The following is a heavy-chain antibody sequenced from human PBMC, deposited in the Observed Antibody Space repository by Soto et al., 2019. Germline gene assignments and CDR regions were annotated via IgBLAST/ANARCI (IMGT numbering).Heavy chain of an antibody. CDR3: AKADRQYCGGGSCYVGGFDY. J-gene: IGHJ4*02. D-gene: IGHD2-15*01. CDR2: ISGSGGST. V-gene: IGHV3-23*01. Sequence: EVQLLESGGGLVQPGGSLRLSCAASGFTFSSYAMSWVRQAPGKGLEWVSAISGSGGSTYYADSVKGRFTISRDNSTHTLYLQMNSLRAEDTAVYYCAKADRQYCGGGSCYVGGFDYWGQGTLVTVSS. CDR1: GFTFSSYA.